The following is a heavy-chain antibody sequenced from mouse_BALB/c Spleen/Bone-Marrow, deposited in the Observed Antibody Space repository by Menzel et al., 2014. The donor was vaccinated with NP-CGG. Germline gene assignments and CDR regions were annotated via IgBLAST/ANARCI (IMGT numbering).Heavy chain of an antibody. CDR2: IDPANGNT. D-gene: IGHD2-14*01. CDR1: GFNIKDTY. J-gene: IGHJ4*01. CDR3: ARYRYDYYAMDY. V-gene: IGHV14-3*02. Sequence: VHVKQSGAELVKPGASVKLSCTASGFNIKDTYMHWVKQRPEQGLEWTGRIDPANGNTKYDPKFQGKATITADTSSNTAYLQLSSLTSEDTAVYYCARYRYDYYAMDYWGQGTSVTVSS.